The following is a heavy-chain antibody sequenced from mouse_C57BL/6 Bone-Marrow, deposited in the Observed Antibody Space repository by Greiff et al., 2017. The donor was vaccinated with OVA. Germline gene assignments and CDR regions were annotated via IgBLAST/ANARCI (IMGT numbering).Heavy chain of an antibody. V-gene: IGHV1-81*01. J-gene: IGHJ4*01. CDR1: GYTFTSYG. D-gene: IGHD3-2*02. Sequence: VQLQQSGAELARPGASVKLSCKASGYTFTSYGISWVKQRTGQGLEWIGEIYPRSGNTYYNEKFKGKATLTADKSSSTAYMELRRLTSEDSAVYFCARTAQGYYYAMDYWGQGTSVTVSS. CDR3: ARTAQGYYYAMDY. CDR2: IYPRSGNT.